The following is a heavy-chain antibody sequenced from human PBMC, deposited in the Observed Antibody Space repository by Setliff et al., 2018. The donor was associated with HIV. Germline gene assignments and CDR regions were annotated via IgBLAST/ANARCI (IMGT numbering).Heavy chain of an antibody. D-gene: IGHD6-13*01. Sequence: ASVKVSCKASGHTVTSYDINWVRQATGRGLEWMGWMNPNSGNTGYAQKFQGRVTMTRNTSISTAYMELSSLRSEDSAVYYCASSWSRVPYYGLDVWGQGTTVTVSS. CDR3: ASSWSRVPYYGLDV. CDR1: GHTVTSYD. CDR2: MNPNSGNT. J-gene: IGHJ6*02. V-gene: IGHV1-8*01.